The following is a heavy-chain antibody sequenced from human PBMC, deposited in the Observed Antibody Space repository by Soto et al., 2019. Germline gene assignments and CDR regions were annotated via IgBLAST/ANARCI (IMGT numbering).Heavy chain of an antibody. CDR3: AKAPGLTIFGVARAAFDI. CDR1: GFTFSSYS. Sequence: EVQLLESGGGLVQPGGSLRLSCAASGFTFSSYSMSWVRPAPGKGLEWVSAIIGSCGSTYYSDSVKGRFTISRDNSKNTLYLPMNSLRAEDTAVYYCAKAPGLTIFGVARAAFDIWGQGTMVTVSS. CDR2: IIGSCGST. V-gene: IGHV3-23*01. J-gene: IGHJ3*02. D-gene: IGHD3-3*01.